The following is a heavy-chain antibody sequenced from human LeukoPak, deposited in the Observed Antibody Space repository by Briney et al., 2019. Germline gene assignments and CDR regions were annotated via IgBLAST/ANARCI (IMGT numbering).Heavy chain of an antibody. CDR3: ARAGSHWHYVY. CDR1: GFTFSTFA. J-gene: IGHJ4*02. Sequence: GGSLRLSCAASGFTFSTFAMHWVRQSPTKGLEWVANIKQGGSERYYVDSVKGRFTISRDNAKNSLSLQMNNLRVEDTAVYYCARAGSHWHYVYWGQGTVVTVSS. V-gene: IGHV3-7*01. CDR2: IKQGGSER. D-gene: IGHD3-10*01.